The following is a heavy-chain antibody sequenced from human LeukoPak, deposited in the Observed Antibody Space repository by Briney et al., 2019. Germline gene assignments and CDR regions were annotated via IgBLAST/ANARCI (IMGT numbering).Heavy chain of an antibody. D-gene: IGHD3-3*01. CDR1: GGSFSGYY. Sequence: SETLSLTCAVYGGSFSGYYWSWIRQPPGKGLEWIGEINHSGSTNYNPSLKSRVTISVDTSKNQFSLKLSSVTAADTAVYYCARVYPSPGVVITYYYMDVWGKGTTVTVSS. CDR3: ARVYPSPGVVITYYYMDV. J-gene: IGHJ6*03. CDR2: INHSGST. V-gene: IGHV4-34*01.